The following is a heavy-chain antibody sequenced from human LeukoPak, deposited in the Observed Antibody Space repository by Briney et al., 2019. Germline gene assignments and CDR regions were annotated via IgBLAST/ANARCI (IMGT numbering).Heavy chain of an antibody. Sequence: KTSETLSLTCAVYGGSFSGYYWSWIRQPPGKGLEWIGEINHSGSTNYNPSLKSRVTISVDTSKNQFSLKLSSVTAADTAVYYCARGPLWFGSEKLFGSLDYWGQGTLVTVSS. CDR1: GGSFSGYY. V-gene: IGHV4-34*01. J-gene: IGHJ4*02. D-gene: IGHD3-10*01. CDR3: ARGPLWFGSEKLFGSLDY. CDR2: INHSGST.